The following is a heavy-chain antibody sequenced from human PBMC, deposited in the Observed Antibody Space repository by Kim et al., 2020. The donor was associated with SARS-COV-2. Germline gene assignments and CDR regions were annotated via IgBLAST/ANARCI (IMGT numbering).Heavy chain of an antibody. V-gene: IGHV4-4*02. CDR2: IDHSGTT. D-gene: IGHD6-19*01. Sequence: SETLSLTCAVSGGSFSSSSCWSWVRQPPGKGLEWIGEIDHSGTTNYNPSLKSRVSISVDESKTRFSLTLKSVTTADTAVYYCARGVSSAWTLRPWFDPWGQGTLVTVSS. CDR1: GGSFSSSSC. CDR3: ARGVSSAWTLRPWFDP. J-gene: IGHJ5*02.